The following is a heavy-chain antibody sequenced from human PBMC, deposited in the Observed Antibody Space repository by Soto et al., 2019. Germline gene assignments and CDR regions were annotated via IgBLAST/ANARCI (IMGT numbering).Heavy chain of an antibody. D-gene: IGHD4-17*01. CDR2: VFNSGSS. CDR1: GGSISSGNYY. J-gene: IGHJ4*02. Sequence: QVQLQESGPGLVKPSQTLSLTCSVSGGSISSGNYYWNWIRQPPGKGLEWIGCVFNSGSSYHNPSLKSRDSISVDTSKNQFSLTLSSVTAADTAVYCCARGVRHDYGDYWYFDSWGQGPLVTVSS. CDR3: ARGVRHDYGDYWYFDS. V-gene: IGHV4-30-4*01.